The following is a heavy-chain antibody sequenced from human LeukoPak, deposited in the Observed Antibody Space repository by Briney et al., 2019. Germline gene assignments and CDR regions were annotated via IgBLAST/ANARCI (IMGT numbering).Heavy chain of an antibody. V-gene: IGHV3-74*01. Sequence: GGSLRLSCAASGVTFSSYWMHWVRQAPGKGLVWVSRINSDGSSTSYADSVKGRFTISRDNAKNTLYLQMNSLRAEDTAVYYCARGEYYDFWSGYYTLRYYYYGMDVWGQGTTVTVSS. CDR3: ARGEYYDFWSGYYTLRYYYYGMDV. J-gene: IGHJ6*02. CDR1: GVTFSSYW. CDR2: INSDGSST. D-gene: IGHD3-3*01.